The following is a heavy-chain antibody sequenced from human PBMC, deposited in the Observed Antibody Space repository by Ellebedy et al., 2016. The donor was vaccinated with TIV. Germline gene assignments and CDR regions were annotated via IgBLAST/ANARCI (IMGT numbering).Heavy chain of an antibody. CDR3: ARRSSRNVMDV. J-gene: IGHJ6*02. D-gene: IGHD6-13*01. CDR1: GGSVSSTNYY. CDR2: TYYRSKWYN. V-gene: IGHV6-1*01. Sequence: MPSETLSLTCTVSGGSVSSTNYYWTWIRQSPSRGLEWLGRTYYRSKWYNDYAVSVKSRITINPDTSKNQFSLQLNSVTPEDTAVYYCARRSSRNVMDVWGQGTTVTVSS.